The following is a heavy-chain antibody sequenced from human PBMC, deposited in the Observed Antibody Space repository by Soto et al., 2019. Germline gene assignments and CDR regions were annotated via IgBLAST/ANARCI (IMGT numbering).Heavy chain of an antibody. CDR3: ARDWFGIDY. D-gene: IGHD3-16*01. CDR2: INPYNGNT. V-gene: IGHV1-18*01. J-gene: IGHJ4*02. CDR1: GYTFTRYG. Sequence: QVELVQSGAEVKKPGASVKVSCKASGYTFTRYGISWVRQAPGQGLEWMGWINPYNGNTNYAQKLQGRVTMTTDTSTNTAYMVLRSLRSDDTAVYYCARDWFGIDYWGQGTLVTVSS.